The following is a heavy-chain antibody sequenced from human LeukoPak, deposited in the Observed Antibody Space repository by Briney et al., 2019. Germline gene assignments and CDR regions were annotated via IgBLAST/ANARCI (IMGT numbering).Heavy chain of an antibody. D-gene: IGHD4-17*01. CDR1: GLTFSNNF. Sequence: PGVSLRLSCAASGLTFSNNFMLCVRQSPGKGLECVSLIYSGGDTNYADSVKGRFTISRDNSKNTLYLQMNNLRAEDTAVYYCARDPPAVAINTYGWGQGTLVTVSS. V-gene: IGHV3-66*01. CDR2: IYSGGDT. J-gene: IGHJ4*02. CDR3: ARDPPAVAINTYG.